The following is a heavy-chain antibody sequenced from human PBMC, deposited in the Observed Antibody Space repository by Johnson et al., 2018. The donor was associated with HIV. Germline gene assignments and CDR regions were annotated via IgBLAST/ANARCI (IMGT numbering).Heavy chain of an antibody. CDR3: ARDLGRWAVTTDDGLDI. V-gene: IGHV3-30*04. CDR1: EFTFSSYA. CDR2: ISSDGSST. Sequence: QVQLVESGGGVVQPGRSLRLSCAASEFTFSSYAFHWVRQAPGKGLEWVALISSDGSSTSYADSVKDRFTISRDNSKNTLYLQMNSLRAEDTALYYCARDLGRWAVTTDDGLDIWGQGTMVTVSS. J-gene: IGHJ3*02. D-gene: IGHD4-17*01.